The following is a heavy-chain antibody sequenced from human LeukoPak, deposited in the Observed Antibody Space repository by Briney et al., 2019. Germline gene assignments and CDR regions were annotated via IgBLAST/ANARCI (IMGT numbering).Heavy chain of an antibody. CDR2: INHSGST. CDR1: GVSITDNW. Sequence: SETLSLTCAVSGVSITDNWWSWVRQPPGKGLEWIGEINHSGSTNYNPSLKSRVTISVDTSKNQFSLKLSSVTAADTAVYYCARRSYNSPLRYWGQGTLVTVSS. V-gene: IGHV4-34*01. D-gene: IGHD3-10*01. J-gene: IGHJ4*02. CDR3: ARRSYNSPLRY.